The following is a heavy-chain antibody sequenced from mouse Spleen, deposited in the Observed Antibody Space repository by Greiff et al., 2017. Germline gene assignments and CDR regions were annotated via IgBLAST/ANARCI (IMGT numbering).Heavy chain of an antibody. CDR2: IRNKANGYTT. V-gene: IGHV7-3*01. Sequence: EVMLVESGGGLVQPGGSLSLSCAASGFTFTDYYMSWVRQPPGKALEWLGFIRNKANGYTTEYSASVKGRFTISRDNSQSILYLQMNALRAEDSATYYCARYLRQLRLDSFDYWGQGTTLTVSS. D-gene: IGHD3-2*02. CDR3: ARYLRQLRLDSFDY. J-gene: IGHJ2*01. CDR1: GFTFTDYY.